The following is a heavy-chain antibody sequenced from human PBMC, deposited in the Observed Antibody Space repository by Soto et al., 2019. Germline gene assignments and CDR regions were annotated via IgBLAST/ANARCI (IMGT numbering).Heavy chain of an antibody. D-gene: IGHD3-16*01. CDR2: IDWDDDK. Sequence: SGPTLVNPTQTLTLTCTFSGFPLSTSGMCVSWIRQPPGKALEWLAFIDWDDDKYYSTSLKTRLTISKDTSKNQVVLTMTNMDPVDTATYYCARGGYYYYYYGMDVWGQGTTVTV. V-gene: IGHV2-70*01. J-gene: IGHJ6*02. CDR3: ARGGYYYYYYGMDV. CDR1: GFPLSTSGMC.